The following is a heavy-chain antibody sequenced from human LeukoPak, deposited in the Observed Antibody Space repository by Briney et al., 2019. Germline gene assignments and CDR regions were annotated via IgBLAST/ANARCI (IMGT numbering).Heavy chain of an antibody. J-gene: IGHJ5*02. D-gene: IGHD2-2*01. V-gene: IGHV4-4*07. CDR3: ARLFKVVPAAIHT. Sequence: SETLSLTCTVSDGSISSYYWSWIRQPAGKGLEWIGRIYPSGSTNYNPSLKSRVTMSVDTSKNQFSLKLSSVTAADTAVYYCARLFKVVPAAIHTWGQGTLVTVSS. CDR2: IYPSGST. CDR1: DGSISSYY.